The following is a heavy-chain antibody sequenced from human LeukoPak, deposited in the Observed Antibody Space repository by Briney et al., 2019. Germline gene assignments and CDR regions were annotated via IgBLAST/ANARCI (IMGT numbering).Heavy chain of an antibody. CDR1: GFTFSSYG. CDR3: AKDQSAGGNLQVQLKGYSYGFGYLDY. D-gene: IGHD5-18*01. CDR2: ISYDGSNK. J-gene: IGHJ4*02. V-gene: IGHV3-30*18. Sequence: PGGSLRLSCAASGFTFSSYGMHWVRQAPGKGLEWVAVISYDGSNKYYADSVKGRSTISRDNSKNTLYLQMNSLRAEDTAVYYCAKDQSAGGNLQVQLKGYSYGFGYLDYWGQGTLVTVSS.